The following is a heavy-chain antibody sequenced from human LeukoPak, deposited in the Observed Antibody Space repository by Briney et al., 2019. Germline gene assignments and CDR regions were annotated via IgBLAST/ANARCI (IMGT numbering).Heavy chain of an antibody. CDR2: ISSASNTI. CDR1: GFTFSSYS. J-gene: IGHJ5*02. D-gene: IGHD3-10*01. CDR3: ARDGWFGDYNWYDP. Sequence: QPGGSLRLSCAASGFTFSSYSMNWVRQAPGKGLEWVSYISSASNTIYYADSVKGRFTISRDNAKNSLYLQMNSPRAEDTAMYYCARDGWFGDYNWYDPWGQGTLVTVSS. V-gene: IGHV3-48*01.